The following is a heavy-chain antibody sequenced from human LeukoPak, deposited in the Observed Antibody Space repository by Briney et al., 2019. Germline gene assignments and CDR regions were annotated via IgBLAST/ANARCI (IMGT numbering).Heavy chain of an antibody. CDR3: TYGLRDAFDI. D-gene: IGHD4-17*01. Sequence: ASVKVSCKASGYTFTGYYMHWVRQAPGQGLEWMGIINPSGGSTSYAQKFQGRVTMTRDTSTSTVYMELSSLRSEDTAVYYCTYGLRDAFDIWGQGTMVTVSS. V-gene: IGHV1-46*01. CDR1: GYTFTGYY. J-gene: IGHJ3*02. CDR2: INPSGGST.